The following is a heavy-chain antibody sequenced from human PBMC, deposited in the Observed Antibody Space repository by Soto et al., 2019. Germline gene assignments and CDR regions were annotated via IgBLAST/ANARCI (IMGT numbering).Heavy chain of an antibody. D-gene: IGHD5-18*01. Sequence: PGGSLRRSCAASGFTFSSYAMNWVRQTPGKGLQWVSAINDVGYSTYYADSVKGRFTICRDNSKNTLYLQMSSLRAEDTAVYFCAKVTSRESGYSYGKSDYWGQGTPVTVSS. V-gene: IGHV3-23*01. CDR1: GFTFSSYA. J-gene: IGHJ4*02. CDR3: AKVTSRESGYSYGKSDY. CDR2: INDVGYST.